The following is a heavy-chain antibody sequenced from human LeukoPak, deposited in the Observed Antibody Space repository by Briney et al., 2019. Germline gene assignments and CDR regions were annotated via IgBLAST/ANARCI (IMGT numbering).Heavy chain of an antibody. J-gene: IGHJ4*02. CDR3: AKDGYYYYDSSGYLYYFDY. D-gene: IGHD3-22*01. Sequence: GGSLRPSCAASGFTFDDYAMHWVRQAPGKGLEWVSGISWNSGSIGYADSVKGRFTISRDNAKNSLYLQMNSLRAEDTALYYCAKDGYYYYDSSGYLYYFDYWGQGTLVTVSS. CDR2: ISWNSGSI. CDR1: GFTFDDYA. V-gene: IGHV3-9*01.